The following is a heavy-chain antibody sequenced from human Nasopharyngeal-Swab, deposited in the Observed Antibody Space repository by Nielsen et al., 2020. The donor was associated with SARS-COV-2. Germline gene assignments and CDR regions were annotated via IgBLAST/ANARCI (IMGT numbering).Heavy chain of an antibody. D-gene: IGHD5-24*01. CDR3: ARGSRDGYNQLLGPFDT. Sequence: GGSLRLSCAASGFSFSSYSMNWVRQAPGQGLEWLSVIYYGGATYYAESVKGRFTISRDNSKNTLYLQMNSLRVEDTALYYCARGSRDGYNQLLGPFDTWGQGTLVTVSS. CDR2: IYYGGAT. J-gene: IGHJ4*02. V-gene: IGHV3-53*01. CDR1: GFSFSSYS.